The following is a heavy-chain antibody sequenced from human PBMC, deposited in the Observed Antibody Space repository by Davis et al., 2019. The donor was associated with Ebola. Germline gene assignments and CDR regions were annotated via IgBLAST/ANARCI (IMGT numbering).Heavy chain of an antibody. Sequence: AASVKVSCKASGYTFTSYGISWVRQAPGQGLEWMGWISAYNGNTNYAQKLQGRVAMTTDTSTSTAYMELRSLRSDDTAVYYCARLSGDYRAYNWFDPWGQGTLVTVSS. V-gene: IGHV1-18*01. CDR2: ISAYNGNT. D-gene: IGHD5-12*01. CDR3: ARLSGDYRAYNWFDP. J-gene: IGHJ5*02. CDR1: GYTFTSYG.